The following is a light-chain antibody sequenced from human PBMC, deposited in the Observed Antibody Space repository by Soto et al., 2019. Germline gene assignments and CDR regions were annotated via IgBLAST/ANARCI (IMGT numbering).Light chain of an antibody. CDR2: GAS. CDR3: QQYNYYWT. Sequence: DIQMTQSPSTLSASVGDRVTITCRASHNIYSWLAWYQQKPGKAPRLLIHGASTLEGGVPSRFSGRGSGTEFTLSISSLQPDDFATYYCQQYNYYWTFGQGTKVDIK. J-gene: IGKJ1*01. V-gene: IGKV1-5*01. CDR1: HNIYSW.